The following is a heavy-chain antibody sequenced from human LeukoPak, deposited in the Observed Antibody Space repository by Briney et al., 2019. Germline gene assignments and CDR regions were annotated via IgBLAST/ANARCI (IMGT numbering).Heavy chain of an antibody. CDR1: GGSISSGDYY. CDR3: ARTAADALYGMDV. Sequence: PSQTLSLTCTVSGGSISSGDYYWSWIRQPPGKGLEWIGYIYYSGSTYYNPSLKSRVTISVDTSKNHFSLKLSSVTAADTAVYYCARTAADALYGMDVWGQGTTVTVSS. V-gene: IGHV4-30-4*08. J-gene: IGHJ6*02. D-gene: IGHD2-2*01. CDR2: IYYSGST.